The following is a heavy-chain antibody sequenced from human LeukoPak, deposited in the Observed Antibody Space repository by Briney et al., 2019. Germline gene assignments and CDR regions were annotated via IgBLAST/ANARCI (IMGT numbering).Heavy chain of an antibody. Sequence: GGSLRLSCAASGFTFSSHAMTWVRQAPGKGLEWVSGISRTGSDTYYADSVKGRFIISRDNSKSTMSLQMNSLGAEDTATYYCARRQVGYTFGSPDCWGQGTLVTVSS. V-gene: IGHV3-23*05. CDR1: GFTFSSHA. D-gene: IGHD5-18*01. CDR3: ARRQVGYTFGSPDC. CDR2: ISRTGSDT. J-gene: IGHJ4*02.